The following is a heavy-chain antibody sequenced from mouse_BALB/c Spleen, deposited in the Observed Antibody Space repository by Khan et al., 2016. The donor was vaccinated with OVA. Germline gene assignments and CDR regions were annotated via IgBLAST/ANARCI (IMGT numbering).Heavy chain of an antibody. V-gene: IGHV1-20*02. CDR2: INPHIGET. D-gene: IGHD1-1*01. Sequence: VQLKESGPELVKPGASVKISCKASGYSFTGYFMNWVMQSHGKSLEWIGRINPHIGETFYNQKFKAKATLTVDESSSTAHMELRSLASEDSAVYYCARIYGRDFDSWRQGTTLTVAS. CDR1: GYSFTGYF. J-gene: IGHJ2*01. CDR3: ARIYGRDFDS.